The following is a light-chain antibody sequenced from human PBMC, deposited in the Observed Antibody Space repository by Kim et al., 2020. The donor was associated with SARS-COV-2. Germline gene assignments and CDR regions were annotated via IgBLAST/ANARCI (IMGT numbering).Light chain of an antibody. J-gene: IGLJ2*01. CDR1: RLGDRH. V-gene: IGLV3-1*01. Sequence: SVSTGQTASIPCSGDRLGDRHVCWYQQKSGQSPVLVIYEDKKRPSGIPDRFSGFNSGNTATLTISETQAMDEADYFCQAWDSTTVFGGGTQLTVL. CDR2: EDK. CDR3: QAWDSTTV.